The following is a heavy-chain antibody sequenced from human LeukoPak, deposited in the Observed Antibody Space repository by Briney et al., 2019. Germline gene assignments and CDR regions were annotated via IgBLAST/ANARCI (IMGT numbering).Heavy chain of an antibody. CDR2: ISSSGSYI. V-gene: IGHV3-21*01. CDR1: EFTFSSYG. CDR3: ARGSGNYRYYFDY. D-gene: IGHD1-26*01. Sequence: GGSLRLSCAASEFTFSSYGMNWVRQAPGKGLEWVSSISSSGSYIYYGDSVKGRFTISRDNAKNSLYLQMNSLRAEDTAVYYCARGSGNYRYYFDYWGQGTLVTVSS. J-gene: IGHJ4*02.